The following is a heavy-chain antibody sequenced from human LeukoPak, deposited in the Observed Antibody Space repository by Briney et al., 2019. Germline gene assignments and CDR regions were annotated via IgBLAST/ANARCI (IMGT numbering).Heavy chain of an antibody. CDR1: GGSISSGSYY. CDR3: AIDEIFGWFDP. Sequence: PSETLSLTCTVSGGSISSGSYYWSWIRQPAGKGLEWIGRIYTSGSTNYNPSLKSRVTISVDTSKNQFSLKLSSVTAADTAVYHCAIDEIFGWFDPWGQGTLVTVSS. CDR2: IYTSGST. J-gene: IGHJ5*02. V-gene: IGHV4-61*02. D-gene: IGHD3-3*01.